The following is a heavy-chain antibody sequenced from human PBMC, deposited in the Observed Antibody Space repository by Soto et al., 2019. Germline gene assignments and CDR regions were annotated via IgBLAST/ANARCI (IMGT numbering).Heavy chain of an antibody. V-gene: IGHV3-66*01. J-gene: IGHJ4*02. CDR1: GLTVSSNY. D-gene: IGHD3-16*01. CDR2: IYSGTTT. CDR3: ARGYWVEGYGAGTYFDY. Sequence: SLRLSCAASGLTVSSNYMSWVRQAPGKGLEWVSVIYSGTTTHYADSVKGRFTISRDSSKNTLYLQMNSLRAEDTAVYYCARGYWVEGYGAGTYFDYWGQGTLVTVSS.